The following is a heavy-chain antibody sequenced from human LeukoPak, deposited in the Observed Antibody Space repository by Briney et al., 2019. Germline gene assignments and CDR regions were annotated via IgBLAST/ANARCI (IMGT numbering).Heavy chain of an antibody. CDR1: GGSISSSNW. J-gene: IGHJ4*02. CDR2: IYYSGST. D-gene: IGHD6-13*01. CDR3: ATEGYSSSWKLDY. Sequence: PSETLSLTCAVSGGSISSSNWWSWVRQPPGKGLEWIGSIYYSGSTYYNPSLKSRVTISVDTSKNQFSLKLSSVTAADTAVYYCATEGYSSSWKLDYWGQGTLVTVSS. V-gene: IGHV4-39*01.